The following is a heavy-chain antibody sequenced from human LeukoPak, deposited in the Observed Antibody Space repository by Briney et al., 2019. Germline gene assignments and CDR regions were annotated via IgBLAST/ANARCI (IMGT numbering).Heavy chain of an antibody. D-gene: IGHD1-1*01. V-gene: IGHV3-7*01. Sequence: GGSLRLSCAASGFTFSSYWMNWDRQAPGKGLEWVAHIKRDGSQKYYLDSVKGRFTISRDNAKNSLYLQMNSLRVEDTAVYYCARLGLEVGGPNWFDPWGQGTLVTVSS. CDR2: IKRDGSQK. J-gene: IGHJ5*02. CDR3: ARLGLEVGGPNWFDP. CDR1: GFTFSSYW.